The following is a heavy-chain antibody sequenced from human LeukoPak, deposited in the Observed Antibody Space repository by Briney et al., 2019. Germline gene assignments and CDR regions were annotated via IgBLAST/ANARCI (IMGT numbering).Heavy chain of an antibody. Sequence: GGSLRLSCAASGFTFSSYSMNWVRQAPGKGLEWVSAISGSGGSTYYADSVKGRFTISRDNSKNTLYLQMNSLRAEDTAVYFCAKGLVGTIRGGVLGYWGQGTLVTVSS. CDR3: AKGLVGTIRGGVLGY. CDR1: GFTFSSYS. D-gene: IGHD1-26*01. V-gene: IGHV3-23*01. J-gene: IGHJ4*02. CDR2: ISGSGGST.